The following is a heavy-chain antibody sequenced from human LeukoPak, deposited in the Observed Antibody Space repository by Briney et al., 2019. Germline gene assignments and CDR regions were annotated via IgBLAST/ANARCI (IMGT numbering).Heavy chain of an antibody. D-gene: IGHD5-18*01. J-gene: IGHJ4*02. CDR2: ISGSGGST. CDR1: GFTFSSYA. V-gene: IGHV3-23*01. Sequence: GGSLRLSCAASGFTFSSYAMSWVRQAPGKGLEWVSAISGSGGSTYYADSVKGRFTISRDNSKNTPNLQMNSVRAEETAVYYFAKGYSYGFREPFDYWGKGTLVTVSS. CDR3: AKGYSYGFREPFDY.